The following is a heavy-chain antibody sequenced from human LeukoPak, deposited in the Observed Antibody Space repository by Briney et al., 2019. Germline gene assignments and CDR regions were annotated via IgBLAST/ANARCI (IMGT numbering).Heavy chain of an antibody. J-gene: IGHJ4*02. CDR3: ARDVDYANPRHDY. D-gene: IGHD4/OR15-4a*01. V-gene: IGHV3-21*01. CDR2: ISSTSNYI. Sequence: GGSLRLSCAASGFILSNYNMNWVRQAPGKGLEWVSSISSTSNYIYYADSVKGRFTISRDNAENSLYLQMIILRAEDTAVYYCARDVDYANPRHDYWGQGTLVTVSS. CDR1: GFILSNYN.